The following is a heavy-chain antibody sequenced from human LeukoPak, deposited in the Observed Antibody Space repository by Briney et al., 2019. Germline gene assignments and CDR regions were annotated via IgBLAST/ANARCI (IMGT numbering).Heavy chain of an antibody. CDR1: GFIFNNYE. CDR2: ISFTGNSI. Sequence: GSLRLSCVASGFIFNNYEMNWVRQAPGKGLEWVAFISFTGNSIYYADSVKGRFTISRDNAKNSLYLQMNSLRAEDTAVYYCARERTVTKWASDAFDIWGQGTMVTVSS. CDR3: ARERTVTKWASDAFDI. D-gene: IGHD4-17*01. J-gene: IGHJ3*02. V-gene: IGHV3-48*03.